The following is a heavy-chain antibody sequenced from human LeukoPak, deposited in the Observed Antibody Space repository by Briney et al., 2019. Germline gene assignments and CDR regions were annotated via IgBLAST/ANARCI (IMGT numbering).Heavy chain of an antibody. D-gene: IGHD2/OR15-2a*01. J-gene: IGHJ4*02. CDR3: VRDLSWRFDY. Sequence: SQTLSLTRAFSGDIVSSNSAAWDWIRQSPSRGLEWLERTYYRSKLRNDYAVSVKSRITISPDTSKNQFSLQLNSVTPEDTSVYYCVRDLSWRFDYWGQGTLVTVSS. CDR1: GDIVSSNSAA. V-gene: IGHV6-1*01. CDR2: TYYRSKLRN.